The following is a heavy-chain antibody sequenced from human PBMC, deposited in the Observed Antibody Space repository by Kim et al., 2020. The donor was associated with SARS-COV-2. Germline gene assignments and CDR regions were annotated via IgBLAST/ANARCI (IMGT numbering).Heavy chain of an antibody. CDR1: GLTFSSYA. D-gene: IGHD2-21*01. V-gene: IGHV3-23*01. Sequence: GGSLRLSCAASGLTFSSYAMRWVRQAPGKGLEWVSIICGSGGSPFYADSVKGRFTISRDNSKNTLYLQMNSLRDEDTAVYYCAKDLSCAGVAFYSNFDSWGRETLVSVSA. CDR2: ICGSGGSP. J-gene: IGHJ4*02. CDR3: AKDLSCAGVAFYSNFDS.